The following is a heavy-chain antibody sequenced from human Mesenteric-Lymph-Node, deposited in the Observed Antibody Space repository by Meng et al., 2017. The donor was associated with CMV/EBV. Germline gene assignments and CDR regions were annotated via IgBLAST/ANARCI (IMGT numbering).Heavy chain of an antibody. Sequence: KVSCKGSGYSFTSYWIGWVRQMPGKGLEWMGIIYPGDSDTRYSPSFQGQVTISADKSISTAYLQWSSLKASDTAMYYCARPTYYYDSSGYYYPFDYWGQGTLVTVSS. CDR3: ARPTYYYDSSGYYYPFDY. J-gene: IGHJ4*02. D-gene: IGHD3-22*01. V-gene: IGHV5-51*01. CDR1: GYSFTSYW. CDR2: IYPGDSDT.